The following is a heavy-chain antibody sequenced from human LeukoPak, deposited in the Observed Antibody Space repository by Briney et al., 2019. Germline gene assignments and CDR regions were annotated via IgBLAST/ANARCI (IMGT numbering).Heavy chain of an antibody. D-gene: IGHD3-10*01. CDR1: GFTFSSYA. J-gene: IGHJ3*02. CDR2: ISGSGSST. Sequence: GGSLRLSCAASGFTFSSYAMSWVRQAPGKGLEWVSSISGSGSSTYYADSVKGRFTISRDNSKNTLYLQMNSLRAEDTAVYYCARVRFAGAFDIWGQGTMVTVSS. V-gene: IGHV3-23*01. CDR3: ARVRFAGAFDI.